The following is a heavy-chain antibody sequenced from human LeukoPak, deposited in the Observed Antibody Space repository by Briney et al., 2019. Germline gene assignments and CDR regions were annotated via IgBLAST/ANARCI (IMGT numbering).Heavy chain of an antibody. CDR1: GFTFSSYA. CDR2: ISGRDDST. J-gene: IGHJ4*02. D-gene: IGHD3-9*01. Sequence: PGGSLRLSCAASGFTFSSYAMSWVRQAPGKGLEWVSAISGRDDSTYYADSVKGRFTISRDTSKNTLYLQMNSLRAEDTAVYYCAKFGDILTGYPYYFDYWGQGTLVTVSS. CDR3: AKFGDILTGYPYYFDY. V-gene: IGHV3-23*01.